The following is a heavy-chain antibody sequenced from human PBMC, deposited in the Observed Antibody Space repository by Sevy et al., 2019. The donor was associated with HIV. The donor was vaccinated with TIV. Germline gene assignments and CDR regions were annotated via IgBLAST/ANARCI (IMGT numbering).Heavy chain of an antibody. V-gene: IGHV3-30*18. J-gene: IGHJ6*02. CDR2: ISYHGRDK. CDR1: GISLTTSG. Sequence: GGSLRLSCVVSGISLTTSGMHWVRQAPGKGLEWVAVISYHGRDKFYAESVKGRSTISRDNSKNMLYLQMNSLRAEDTAVYYCAKDFTGYNGMDVWGQGSMVTVSS. CDR3: AKDFTGYNGMDV. D-gene: IGHD3-9*01.